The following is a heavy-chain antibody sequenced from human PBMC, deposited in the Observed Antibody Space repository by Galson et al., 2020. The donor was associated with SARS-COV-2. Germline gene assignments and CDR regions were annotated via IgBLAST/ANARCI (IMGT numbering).Heavy chain of an antibody. CDR2: ISAYNGNT. J-gene: IGHJ5*02. CDR3: ARVGHYDFWSGIYPEGGFDP. Sequence: ASVKVSCKASGYTFTSYGISWVRQAPGQGLEWMGWISAYNGNTNYAQKLQGRVTMTTDTSTSTAYMELRSLRSDDTAVYYCARVGHYDFWSGIYPEGGFDPGGQGPLVTVSS. CDR1: GYTFTSYG. D-gene: IGHD3-3*01. V-gene: IGHV1-18*01.